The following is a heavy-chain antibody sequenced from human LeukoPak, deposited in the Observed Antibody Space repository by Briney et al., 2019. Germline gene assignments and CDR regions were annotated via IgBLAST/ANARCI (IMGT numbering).Heavy chain of an antibody. Sequence: ASVKVSCKASGYTFTSYYMHWVRQAPGQGLEWMGIINPSGGSTSYAQKFQGRVTMTRDTSTSTVYMELSCLRSEDTAVYYCARANYYDSSGYSLYYFDYWGQGTLVTVSS. CDR3: ARANYYDSSGYSLYYFDY. D-gene: IGHD3-22*01. CDR2: INPSGGST. V-gene: IGHV1-46*01. CDR1: GYTFTSYY. J-gene: IGHJ4*02.